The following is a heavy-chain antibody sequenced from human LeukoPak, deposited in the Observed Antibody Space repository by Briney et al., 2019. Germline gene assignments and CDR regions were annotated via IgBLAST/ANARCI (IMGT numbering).Heavy chain of an antibody. D-gene: IGHD4/OR15-4a*01. CDR3: AKAGLVRGGALDS. CDR1: GFTVSSTY. Sequence: GGSLRLSCATSGFTVSSTYMTWVRQAPGKGPEWVSVMYSGGNTYYADSVTGRFSISRDNSKSTLYLQMNSLRVEDTAVYYCAKAGLVRGGALDSWGQGTLVTVSS. J-gene: IGHJ4*02. V-gene: IGHV3-53*01. CDR2: MYSGGNT.